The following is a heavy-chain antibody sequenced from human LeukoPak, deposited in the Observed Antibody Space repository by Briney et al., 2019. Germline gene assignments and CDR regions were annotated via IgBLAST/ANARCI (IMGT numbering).Heavy chain of an antibody. J-gene: IGHJ3*02. CDR1: GFTFSNYA. Sequence: GGSLRLSCAASGFTFSNYAMSWVRQAPGKGLEWVSGISWNSGSIGYADSVKGRFTISRDNAKNSLYLQMNSLRAEDMALYYCAKDIGGDYYDSSGYPSGAFDIWGQGTMVTVSS. D-gene: IGHD3-22*01. CDR3: AKDIGGDYYDSSGYPSGAFDI. V-gene: IGHV3-9*03. CDR2: ISWNSGSI.